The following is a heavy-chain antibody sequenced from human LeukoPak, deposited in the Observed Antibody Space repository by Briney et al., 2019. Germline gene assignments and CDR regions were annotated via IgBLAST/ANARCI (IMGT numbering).Heavy chain of an antibody. Sequence: SVKVSCKASGGTFSSYAISWVRQAPGQGLEWMGRIIPILGIANYAQKFQGRVTITADKSTSTAYMELSSLRSEDAAVYYCARDLTTVTTVGFDYWGQGTLVTVSS. J-gene: IGHJ4*02. D-gene: IGHD4-17*01. CDR1: GGTFSSYA. V-gene: IGHV1-69*04. CDR2: IIPILGIA. CDR3: ARDLTTVTTVGFDY.